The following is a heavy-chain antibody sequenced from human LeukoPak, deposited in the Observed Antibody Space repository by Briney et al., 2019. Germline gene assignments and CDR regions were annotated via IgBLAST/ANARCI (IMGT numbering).Heavy chain of an antibody. D-gene: IGHD5-12*01. J-gene: IGHJ6*02. CDR3: AKDRGYDFSYGMDL. V-gene: IGHV3-21*04. CDR1: GFTFSSYI. CDR2: ISSSSSYI. Sequence: GGSLRLSCAASGFTFSSYILNWVRQAPGKGLEWVSSISSSSSYIYYADSVKGRFTISRDNSKNTLYLQMNSLRAEDTAVYYRAKDRGYDFSYGMDLWGQGTTVTVSS.